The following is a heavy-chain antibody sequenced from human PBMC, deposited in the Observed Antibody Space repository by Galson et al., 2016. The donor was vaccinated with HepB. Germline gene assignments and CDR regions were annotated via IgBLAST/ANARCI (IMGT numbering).Heavy chain of an antibody. Sequence: SLRLSCAASGFTLRTYWMHWVRQAPGKGLVWISYFHSDETTTAYADPVKGRFTISRDNAKNTLYLQMNSLRVEDTAVYYCARGGYYETIDSWGQGTLVTVSS. CDR2: FHSDETTT. CDR3: ARGGYYETIDS. D-gene: IGHD1-26*01. CDR1: GFTLRTYW. V-gene: IGHV3-74*01. J-gene: IGHJ4*02.